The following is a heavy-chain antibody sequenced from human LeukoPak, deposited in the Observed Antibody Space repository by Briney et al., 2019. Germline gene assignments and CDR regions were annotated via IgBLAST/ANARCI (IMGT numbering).Heavy chain of an antibody. CDR2: INPNSGGT. CDR1: GYTFTGYY. Sequence: ASVKVSCKASGYTFTGYYMHWVRQAPGQGLEWMGWINPNSGGTRYAQKFQGRVTMTRDTSITTAYMELSRLRSDDTAVYYCARATGSVDYYYMEVWDKGTTVTASS. J-gene: IGHJ6*03. D-gene: IGHD1-1*01. V-gene: IGHV1-2*02. CDR3: ARATGSVDYYYMEV.